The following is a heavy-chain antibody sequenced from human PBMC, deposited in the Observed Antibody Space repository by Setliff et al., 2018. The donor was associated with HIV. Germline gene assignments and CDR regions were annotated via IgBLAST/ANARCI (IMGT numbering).Heavy chain of an antibody. Sequence: SVKVSCKASGFTFTSSAVQWVRQARGQRLEWIGWIVVGSGNTNCAQKFQERVTITRDMSTSTAYMELSSLRSEDTAVYYCAVGYYYDSSGYWPNYWGQGTLVTVSS. V-gene: IGHV1-58*01. CDR3: AVGYYYDSSGYWPNY. CDR1: GFTFTSSA. CDR2: IVVGSGNT. J-gene: IGHJ4*02. D-gene: IGHD3-22*01.